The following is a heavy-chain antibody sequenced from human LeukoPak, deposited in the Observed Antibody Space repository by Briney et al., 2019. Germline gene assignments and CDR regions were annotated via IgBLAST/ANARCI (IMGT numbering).Heavy chain of an antibody. D-gene: IGHD3-22*01. J-gene: IGHJ4*02. V-gene: IGHV4-59*01. CDR1: GGSIGTYY. CDR3: ARGSRYYDSSGYYSFDY. CDR2: VFHTGST. Sequence: PSETLSLTCTVSGGSIGTYYWNWIRQPPGKGLEWIGYVFHTGSTNYNPSLKSRVTISVDTSKNQFSLKLSSVTAADTAVYYCARGSRYYDSSGYYSFDYWGQGTLVTVSS.